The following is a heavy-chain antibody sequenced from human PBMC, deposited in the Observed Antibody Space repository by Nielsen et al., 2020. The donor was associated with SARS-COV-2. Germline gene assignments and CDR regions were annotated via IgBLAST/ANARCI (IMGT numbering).Heavy chain of an antibody. J-gene: IGHJ4*02. CDR3: ARADRWSAAGTGGFDY. CDR2: IGTAGDT. D-gene: IGHD6-13*01. Sequence: GGSLRLSCAASGFTFSSYDMHWVRQATGKGLEWVSAIGTAGDTYYPGSVKGRFTISRENAKNSLYLQMNSLRAGDTAVYYCARADRWSAAGTGGFDYWGQGTLVTVSS. V-gene: IGHV3-13*04. CDR1: GFTFSSYD.